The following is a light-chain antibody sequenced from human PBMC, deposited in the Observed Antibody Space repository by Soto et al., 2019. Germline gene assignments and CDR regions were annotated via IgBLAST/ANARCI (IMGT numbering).Light chain of an antibody. CDR1: QSVSSK. CDR3: QQYYNWWT. CDR2: GAS. V-gene: IGKV3-15*01. J-gene: IGKJ1*01. Sequence: EIVRTQSPATLSVSPGERATLSCRASQSVSSKLAWYQQKPGQAPRLLIYGASTRVTGIPARFSGSGSGTEFTLTIRSLKSEDFAVYHCQQYYNWWTFGQGTKGDIK.